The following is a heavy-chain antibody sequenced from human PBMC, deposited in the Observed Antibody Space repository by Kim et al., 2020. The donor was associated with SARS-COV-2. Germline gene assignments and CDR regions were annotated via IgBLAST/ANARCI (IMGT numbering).Heavy chain of an antibody. J-gene: IGHJ6*02. V-gene: IGHV3-30*03. CDR2: ISYDGSNK. CDR1: GFTFSSYG. Sequence: GGSLRLSCAASGFTFSSYGMHWVRQAPGKGLEWVAVISYDGSNKYYADSVKGRFTISRDNSKNTLYLQMNSLRAEDTAVYYCAANYGSGSYYYYYYYYGMDVWGQGTTVTVSS. CDR3: AANYGSGSYYYYYYYYGMDV. D-gene: IGHD3-10*01.